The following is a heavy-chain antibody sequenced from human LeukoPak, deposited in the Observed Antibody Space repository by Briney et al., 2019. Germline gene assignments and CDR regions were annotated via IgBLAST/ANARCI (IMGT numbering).Heavy chain of an antibody. CDR2: IYTSGST. CDR3: ATSRAFQGWYWVDY. D-gene: IGHD6-19*01. V-gene: IGHV4-61*02. CDR1: GGSISSGSYY. Sequence: PSQTLSLTCTVSGGSISSGSYYWSWIRQPAGKGLEWIGRIYTSGSTNYNPSLKSRVTISVDTSKNQFSLKLSSVTAADTAVYYCATSRAFQGWYWVDYWGQGTLVTVSS. J-gene: IGHJ4*02.